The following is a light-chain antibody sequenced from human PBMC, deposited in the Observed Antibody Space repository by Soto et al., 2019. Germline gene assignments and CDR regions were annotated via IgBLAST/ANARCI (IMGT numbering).Light chain of an antibody. CDR3: QGHGRSPYT. V-gene: IGKV3-20*01. CDR1: QSVSSSY. CDR2: GAS. J-gene: IGKJ2*01. Sequence: EIVLTQSPGTLSLSPGERATLSCRASQSVSSSYLAWYQQQPGQAPRLLIYGASSRATGIPDRFSGSGSGTDFTITISRLEAEDLAVSYCQGHGRSPYTFGQGTKLEIK.